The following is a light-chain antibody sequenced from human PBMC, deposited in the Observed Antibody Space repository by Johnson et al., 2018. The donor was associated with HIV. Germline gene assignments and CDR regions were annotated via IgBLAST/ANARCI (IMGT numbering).Light chain of an antibody. CDR2: DNN. Sequence: QSVLTQPPSVSAAPGQKVTISCSGSSSNIGNNYVSWYQQLPGTAPKLLIYDNNKRPSGIPDRFSGSKSGTSATLGITGLQTGDEADYYCGTWGGSLSACVFGTGTKVTVL. V-gene: IGLV1-51*01. CDR3: GTWGGSLSACV. CDR1: SSNIGNNY. J-gene: IGLJ1*01.